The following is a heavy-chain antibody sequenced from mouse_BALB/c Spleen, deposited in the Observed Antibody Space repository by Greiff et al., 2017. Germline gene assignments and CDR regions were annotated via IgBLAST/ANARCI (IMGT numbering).Heavy chain of an antibody. Sequence: EVQRVESGAELVRPGASVKISCTASGYTFTNFHINWVKQRPGQGLDWIGYINHYNDDTSYNQKFKGKATLTVDKSSSTAYLELSSLTSEDSAVYYCARRGIYYGYVDAMDYWGQGTSVTVSS. CDR2: INHYNDDT. CDR1: GYTFTNFH. V-gene: IGHV1S45*01. J-gene: IGHJ4*01. CDR3: ARRGIYYGYVDAMDY. D-gene: IGHD2-2*01.